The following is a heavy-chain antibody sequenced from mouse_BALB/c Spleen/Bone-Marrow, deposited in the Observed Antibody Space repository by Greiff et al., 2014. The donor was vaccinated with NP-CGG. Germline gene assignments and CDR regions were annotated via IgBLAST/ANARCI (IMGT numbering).Heavy chain of an antibody. D-gene: IGHD4-1*02. CDR2: IWAGEST. V-gene: IGHV2-9*02. J-gene: IGHJ4*01. Sequence: QVQLKESGPGLVAPSQSLSITCTVSGFSLTNYGIHWVRQPPGKGLEWLGVIWAGESTNYNSALMSRLSITKGNSKSQVFLKMNSLQTDDTAMYYCASTGAGAMDYWGQGTSVTVSS. CDR1: GFSLTNYG. CDR3: ASTGAGAMDY.